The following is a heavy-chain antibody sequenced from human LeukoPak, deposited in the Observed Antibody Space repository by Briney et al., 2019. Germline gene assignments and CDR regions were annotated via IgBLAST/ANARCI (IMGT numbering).Heavy chain of an antibody. Sequence: ASVKVSCKASGYTFTGYYMHWVRQAPGQGLEWMGWINPNSGGTNYAQKFQGWVTMTRDTSISTAYMELSSLRSEDTAVYYCARDIVAATPGHWGQGTLVTVSS. D-gene: IGHD2-15*01. J-gene: IGHJ4*02. V-gene: IGHV1-2*04. CDR2: INPNSGGT. CDR3: ARDIVAATPGH. CDR1: GYTFTGYY.